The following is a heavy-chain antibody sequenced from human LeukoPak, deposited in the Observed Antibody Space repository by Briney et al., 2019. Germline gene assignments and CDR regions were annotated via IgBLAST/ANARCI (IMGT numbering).Heavy chain of an antibody. CDR1: GFTFSSYG. D-gene: IGHD6-19*01. CDR2: ISYDGSNK. J-gene: IGHJ4*02. Sequence: GRSLRLSCAASGFTFSSYGMHWVRQAPGKGLEWVAVISYDGSNKYYADSVKGRFTISRDNSKNTLYLQMNSPRAEDTAVYYCAKARFKRAVAGASVDYWGQGTLGTVSS. CDR3: AKARFKRAVAGASVDY. V-gene: IGHV3-30*18.